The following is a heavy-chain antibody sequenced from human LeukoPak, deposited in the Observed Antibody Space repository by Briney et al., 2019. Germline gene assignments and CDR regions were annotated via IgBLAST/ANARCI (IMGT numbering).Heavy chain of an antibody. CDR2: ISSCSSYI. D-gene: IGHD3-22*01. CDR1: GFTFSSYS. CDR3: ARPLVYYDSSGYYPLDY. J-gene: IGHJ4*02. Sequence: GGSLRLSCAASGFTFSSYSMNWVRQAPGKGLEWVSSISSCSSYIYYADSVKGRFTISRDNAKNSLYLQMNSLRAEDTAVYYCARPLVYYDSSGYYPLDYWGQGTLVTVSS. V-gene: IGHV3-21*01.